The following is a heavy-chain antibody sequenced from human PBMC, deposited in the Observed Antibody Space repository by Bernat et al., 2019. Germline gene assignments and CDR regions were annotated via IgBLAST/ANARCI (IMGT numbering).Heavy chain of an antibody. Sequence: QVQLQESGPGLVKPSETLSLTCTVSGGSISSDYWKWIRQPPGKGLEWIGYIYYSGSTYYNPSLQSRVTISVDTSKNQFSLSLSSVTAADTAVYYCARRAYDSSGYHYVWYFDLWGRGTLVTVSS. V-gene: IGHV4-59*08. CDR3: ARRAYDSSGYHYVWYFDL. CDR2: IYYSGST. D-gene: IGHD3-22*01. CDR1: GGSISSDY. J-gene: IGHJ2*01.